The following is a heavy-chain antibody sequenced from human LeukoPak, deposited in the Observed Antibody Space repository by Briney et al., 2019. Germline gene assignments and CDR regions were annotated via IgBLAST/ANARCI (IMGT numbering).Heavy chain of an antibody. V-gene: IGHV4-34*01. D-gene: IGHD3-9*01. CDR3: ARPILTGYYKGSYFDY. Sequence: PSETLSLTCAVYGGSFSGYYRSWIRQPPGKGLEWIGEINHSGSTNYNPSLKSRVTISVDTSKNQFSLKLSSVTAADTAVYYCARPILTGYYKGSYFDYWGQGTLVTVSS. J-gene: IGHJ4*02. CDR2: INHSGST. CDR1: GGSFSGYY.